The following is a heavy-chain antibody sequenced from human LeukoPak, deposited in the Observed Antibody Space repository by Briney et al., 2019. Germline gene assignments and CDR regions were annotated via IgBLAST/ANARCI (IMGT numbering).Heavy chain of an antibody. J-gene: IGHJ4*02. CDR1: GFTFSSYG. V-gene: IGHV3-30*02. CDR2: IRYDGSNK. Sequence: GGSLRLPCAASGFTFSSYGMHWVRQAPGKGLEWVAFIRYDGSNKYYADSVKGRFTISRDNSKNTLYLQMNSLRPEDTAVYYCAKESYYDSSGYYSYFDYWGQGTLVTVSS. CDR3: AKESYYDSSGYYSYFDY. D-gene: IGHD3-22*01.